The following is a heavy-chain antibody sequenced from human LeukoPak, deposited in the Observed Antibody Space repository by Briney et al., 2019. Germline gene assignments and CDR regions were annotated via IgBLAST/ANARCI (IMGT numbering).Heavy chain of an antibody. CDR3: ATGPLLTTLSFYHYYGMDV. V-gene: IGHV1-58*01. CDR1: GFTFARSA. CDR2: IVVGNGNT. D-gene: IGHD2/OR15-2a*01. Sequence: GASVKVSCKASGFTFARSAVQWVRQARGQRPEWIGWIVVGNGNTNYAHKFQERVTITRDMSTTTAYMEVSSLRSEDTAIYYCATGPLLTTLSFYHYYGMDVWGQGTTVTVSS. J-gene: IGHJ6*02.